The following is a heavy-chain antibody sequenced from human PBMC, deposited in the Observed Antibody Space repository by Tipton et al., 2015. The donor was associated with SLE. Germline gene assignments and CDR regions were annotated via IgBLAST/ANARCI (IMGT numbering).Heavy chain of an antibody. CDR1: GGSISSSSYY. J-gene: IGHJ3*02. CDR3: AGQQLPSVRAFDI. Sequence: TLSLTCTVSGGSISSSSYYWSWIRQPAGKGLEWIGRIYTSGSTNYNPSLKSRVTMSVDTSKNQFSLKLSSVTAADTAVYYCAGQQLPSVRAFDIWGQGTMVTVSS. CDR2: IYTSGST. V-gene: IGHV4-61*02. D-gene: IGHD6-13*01.